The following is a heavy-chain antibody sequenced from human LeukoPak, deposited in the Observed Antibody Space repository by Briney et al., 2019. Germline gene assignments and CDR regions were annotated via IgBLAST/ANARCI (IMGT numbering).Heavy chain of an antibody. V-gene: IGHV4-4*07. J-gene: IGHJ4*02. Sequence: SETLSLTCTVSGGSISSFYWSWIRQPAGKGLEWIGRIYTSGSTNYNPSLKSRVTLSEDTSKNQFSLKLSSVTAADTAVYYCAREPEVPAATYYFDYWGQGTLVTVSS. CDR2: IYTSGST. CDR1: GGSISSFY. D-gene: IGHD2-2*01. CDR3: AREPEVPAATYYFDY.